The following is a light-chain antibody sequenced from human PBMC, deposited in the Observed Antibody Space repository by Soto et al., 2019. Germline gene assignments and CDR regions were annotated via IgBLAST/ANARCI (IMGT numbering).Light chain of an antibody. Sequence: QSVLTQPASVSGSPGQSITISCTGTTSDVGGYNYVSWYQQHPGKAPKLMIYEGTKRPSGVSNRFSGSKSGKTASLTISGLRAEDEADYYCSSYTSSSTYIFGTGTKVTVL. J-gene: IGLJ1*01. V-gene: IGLV2-14*01. CDR1: TSDVGGYNY. CDR2: EGT. CDR3: SSYTSSSTYI.